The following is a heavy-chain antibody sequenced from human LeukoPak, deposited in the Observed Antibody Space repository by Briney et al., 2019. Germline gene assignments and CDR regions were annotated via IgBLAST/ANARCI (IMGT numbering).Heavy chain of an antibody. CDR2: ITSNGAET. Sequence: PGGSLRLSCAAPGFGFSNYGMNWVRQAPGKGLEGVSVITSNGAETYYADSVKGRFTVFRDNSKNTLYLEMKSLRADDTAVYFCAKRDWPYFFDYWGQGTPVTVSS. CDR1: GFGFSNYG. J-gene: IGHJ4*02. CDR3: AKRDWPYFFDY. D-gene: IGHD3/OR15-3a*01. V-gene: IGHV3-23*01.